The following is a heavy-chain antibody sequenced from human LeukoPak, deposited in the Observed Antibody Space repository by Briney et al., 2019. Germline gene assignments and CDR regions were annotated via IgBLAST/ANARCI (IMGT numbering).Heavy chain of an antibody. CDR3: AKTRWELLPEGLLDY. D-gene: IGHD1-26*01. Sequence: GGSLRLSCAASGFNFSSHGMHWVRQAPGKGLEWVAVIWYDGSNKYYADSVKGRFTISRDNSKNTLYLQMNSLRAEDTAVYYCAKTRWELLPEGLLDYWGQGTLVTVSS. CDR1: GFNFSSHG. CDR2: IWYDGSNK. J-gene: IGHJ4*02. V-gene: IGHV3-33*06.